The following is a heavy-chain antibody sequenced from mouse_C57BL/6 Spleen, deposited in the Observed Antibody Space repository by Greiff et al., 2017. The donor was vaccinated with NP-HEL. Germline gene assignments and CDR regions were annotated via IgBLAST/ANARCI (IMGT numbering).Heavy chain of an antibody. CDR1: GYTFTDYY. J-gene: IGHJ2*01. D-gene: IGHD3-2*02. CDR3: AKEAGGYFDY. V-gene: IGHV1-26*01. Sequence: VQLQQSGPELVKPGASVKISCKASGYTFTDYYMNWVKQSHGKSLEWIGDINPNNGGTSYNQKFKGKATLTVDKSSRTAYMGLRSLTSEDSAVYYCAKEAGGYFDYWGQGTTFTVSS. CDR2: INPNNGGT.